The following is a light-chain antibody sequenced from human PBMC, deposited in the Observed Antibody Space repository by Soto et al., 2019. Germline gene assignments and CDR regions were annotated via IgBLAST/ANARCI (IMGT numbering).Light chain of an antibody. CDR3: QQYNILLA. CDR2: GAS. J-gene: IGKJ4*01. V-gene: IGKV3-15*01. CDR1: QSVSSN. Sequence: EIVMTQSPATLSVSPGERATLSCRASQSVSSNLAWYQQKPGQAPRLLIYGASTRATGIPARFSGSGSGTEFTLTISSLQSEDFAVYYCQQYNILLAFGGGTKVDIK.